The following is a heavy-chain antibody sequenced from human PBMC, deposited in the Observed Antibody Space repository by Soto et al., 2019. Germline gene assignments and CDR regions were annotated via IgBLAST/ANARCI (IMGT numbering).Heavy chain of an antibody. J-gene: IGHJ6*02. CDR1: GYTFTSYD. Sequence: ASVKVSCTASGYTFTSYDINWVRQATGQGLEWMGWMNPNSGNTGYAQKFQGRVTMTRNTSISTAYMELSSLRSEDTAVYYCASFGIPDRYEVWSCYYPACGMDVWGQGTTVTVSS. D-gene: IGHD3-3*01. V-gene: IGHV1-8*01. CDR3: ASFGIPDRYEVWSCYYPACGMDV. CDR2: MNPNSGNT.